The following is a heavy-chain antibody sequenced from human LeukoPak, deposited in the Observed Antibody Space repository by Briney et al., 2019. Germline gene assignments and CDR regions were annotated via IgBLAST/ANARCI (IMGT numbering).Heavy chain of an antibody. V-gene: IGHV1-69*13. Sequence: ASVKVSSKASGGTFSSYAISWVRPAPGQGLEWMGGIIPIFGTANYAQKFQGRVTITADESTSTAYMELSSLRSEDTAVYYCARAPPAPDAFDIWGQGTMVTVFS. CDR2: IIPIFGTA. D-gene: IGHD1-14*01. CDR1: GGTFSSYA. J-gene: IGHJ3*02. CDR3: ARAPPAPDAFDI.